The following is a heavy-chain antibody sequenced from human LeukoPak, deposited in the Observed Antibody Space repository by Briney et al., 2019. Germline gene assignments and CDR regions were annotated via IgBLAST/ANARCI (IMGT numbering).Heavy chain of an antibody. D-gene: IGHD1-26*01. V-gene: IGHV4-31*03. J-gene: IGHJ4*02. Sequence: SQTLSLTCTVSGGSISSGGYYWSWIRQHPGKGLEWIGYIYYSGSTYYNPSLKSRVTISVDTSKNQFSLKLSSVTAADTAVYYCARGIVGANSSYYFDYWGQGTLVTVSS. CDR1: GGSISSGGYY. CDR2: IYYSGST. CDR3: ARGIVGANSSYYFDY.